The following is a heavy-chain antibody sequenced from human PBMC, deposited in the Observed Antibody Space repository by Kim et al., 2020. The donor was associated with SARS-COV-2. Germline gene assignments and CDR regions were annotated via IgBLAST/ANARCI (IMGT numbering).Heavy chain of an antibody. CDR1: GDFSSNYY. CDR3: ARGVRFYDTLTGYYRPYF. D-gene: IGHD3-9*01. V-gene: IGHV4-59*01. Sequence: SETLSLTCTVSGDFSSNYYWTWIRQPPGKGLEWMGYTYYSGSTDYNPSLKSRLTISEDTSKNQFSLKLNFVTAADTAVYYCARGVRFYDTLTGYYRPYF. J-gene: IGHJ4*01. CDR2: TYYSGST.